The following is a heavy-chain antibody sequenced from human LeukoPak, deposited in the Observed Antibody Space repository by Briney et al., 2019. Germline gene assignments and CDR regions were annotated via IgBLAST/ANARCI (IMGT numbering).Heavy chain of an antibody. CDR3: ARGLSDVY. CDR2: IYYTGST. Sequence: SETLSLTCTVSGGSLTSYFWSWIRQPPGKGLEYIGHIYYTGSTNYNPSLKSRVTMAVDTSKNQFSLKLSSVTAADTAVYYCARGLSDVYWGQGTLVTVSS. J-gene: IGHJ4*02. V-gene: IGHV4-59*12. CDR1: GGSLTSYF.